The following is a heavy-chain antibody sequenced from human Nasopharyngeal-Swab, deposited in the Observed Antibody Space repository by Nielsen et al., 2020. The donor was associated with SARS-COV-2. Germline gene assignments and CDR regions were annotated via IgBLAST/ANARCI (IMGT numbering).Heavy chain of an antibody. CDR1: GYSFPSYG. CDR2: ISVYNADT. V-gene: IGHV1-18*01. CDR3: ARDIEEWLVVPSLSFDY. Sequence: ASVKVSCKASGYSFPSYGINWVRQAPGQGLEWMGWISVYNADTNYAQKIQGRVSMTTDTSTSTAYMELRSLRSDDTAMYYCARDIEEWLVVPSLSFDYWGQGTLITVSS. D-gene: IGHD3-3*01. J-gene: IGHJ4*02.